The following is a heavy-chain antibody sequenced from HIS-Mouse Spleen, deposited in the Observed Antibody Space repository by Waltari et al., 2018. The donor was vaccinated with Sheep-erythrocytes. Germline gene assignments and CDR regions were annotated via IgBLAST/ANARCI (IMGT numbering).Heavy chain of an antibody. V-gene: IGHV1-69*04. CDR2: IIPILGIA. CDR1: GATFSSYA. CDR3: AQTGATTPHFDY. D-gene: IGHD1-26*01. J-gene: IGHJ4*02. Sequence: QVQLVKSGAEVKKPGSSAKVSCKASGATFSSYAISWVRQAPGQGLEWMGRIIPILGIANYAQKFQGRVTITADKSTSTAYMELSSLRSEDTAVYYCAQTGATTPHFDYWGQGTLVTVSS.